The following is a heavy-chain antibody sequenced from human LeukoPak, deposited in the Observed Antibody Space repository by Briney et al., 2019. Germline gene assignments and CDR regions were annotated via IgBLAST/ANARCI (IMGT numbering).Heavy chain of an antibody. Sequence: GGSLRLSCAASGFTFSSYSMNWVRQAPGKGLEWVSSISSSSSNIYYADSVKGRFTISRDNAKNSLYLQMNSLRAEDTAVYYCAREYDSSGYYYVGFDYWGQGALVTVSS. CDR3: AREYDSSGYYYVGFDY. CDR1: GFTFSSYS. J-gene: IGHJ4*02. V-gene: IGHV3-21*01. CDR2: ISSSSSNI. D-gene: IGHD3-22*01.